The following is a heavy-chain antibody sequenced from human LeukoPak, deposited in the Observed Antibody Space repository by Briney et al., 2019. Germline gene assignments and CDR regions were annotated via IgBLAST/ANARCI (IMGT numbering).Heavy chain of an antibody. D-gene: IGHD3-10*02. CDR2: IYSSGST. J-gene: IGHJ3*02. CDR3: ARERDVAQGGAFDI. Sequence: PSETLSLTCTVSGGSINSYYWTWIRQPPGEGLKWIGHIYSSGSTYYNPSLKSRITISIDRSKNQFSLKLTSVTAADTALYYCARERDVAQGGAFDIWGQGTMVTVSS. V-gene: IGHV4-59*01. CDR1: GGSINSYY.